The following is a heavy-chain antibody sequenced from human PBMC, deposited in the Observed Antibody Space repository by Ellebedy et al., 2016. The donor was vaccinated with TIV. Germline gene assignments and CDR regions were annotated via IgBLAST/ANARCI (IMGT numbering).Heavy chain of an antibody. Sequence: PGGSLRLSCAASGFTFSTYAVHWVSQAPDKGLEWVAVISSDGRSKYYADSVMGRFTMSRDNSKNTLYLQMNSLRPEDTAVYYCARGWLYGTSVEGFDYWGQGTLVTVSS. CDR2: ISSDGRSK. J-gene: IGHJ4*02. CDR1: GFTFSTYA. D-gene: IGHD4-17*01. V-gene: IGHV3-30*04. CDR3: ARGWLYGTSVEGFDY.